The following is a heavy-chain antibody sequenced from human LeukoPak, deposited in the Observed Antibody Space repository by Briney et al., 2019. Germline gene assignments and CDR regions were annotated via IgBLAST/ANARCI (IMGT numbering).Heavy chain of an antibody. CDR3: ARESYSSSWSLDY. CDR1: GFTFSSYS. J-gene: IGHJ4*02. CDR2: ISYDGSNK. D-gene: IGHD6-13*01. V-gene: IGHV3-30*03. Sequence: GGSLRLSCAASGFTFSSYSMNWVRQAPGKGLEWVAVISYDGSNKYYADSVKGRFTISRDNSKNTLYLQMNSLRAEDTAVYYCARESYSSSWSLDYWGQGTLVTVSS.